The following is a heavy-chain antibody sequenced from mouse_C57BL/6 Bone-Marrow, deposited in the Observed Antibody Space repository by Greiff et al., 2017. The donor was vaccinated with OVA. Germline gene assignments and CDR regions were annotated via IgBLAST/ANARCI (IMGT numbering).Heavy chain of an antibody. V-gene: IGHV1-42*01. CDR1: GYSFTGYY. D-gene: IGHD4-1*01. CDR3: ARGGTSPFAY. CDR2: INPSTGGT. J-gene: IGHJ3*01. Sequence: EVKLMESGPELVKPGASVKISCKASGYSFTGYYMNWVKQSPEKSLEWIGEINPSTGGTTYNQKFKAKATLTVDKSSSTAYMQLKGLTSEDSAVYYGARGGTSPFAYWGQGTLVTVSA.